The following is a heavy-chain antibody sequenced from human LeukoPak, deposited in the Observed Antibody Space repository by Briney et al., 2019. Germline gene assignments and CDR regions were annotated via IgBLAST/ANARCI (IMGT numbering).Heavy chain of an antibody. CDR1: GGSISGYY. CDR2: IYYTGII. J-gene: IGHJ5*02. V-gene: IGHV4-59*01. Sequence: PSETLSLTCTVSGGSISGYYWSWIRQSPGKGLEWIGYIYYTGIIAYNPSLGSRVTISVDRSNNQFSLRLTSVTAADTAVYYCARLHSSRAEEFDPWGQGTLVTVSS. CDR3: ARLHSSRAEEFDP.